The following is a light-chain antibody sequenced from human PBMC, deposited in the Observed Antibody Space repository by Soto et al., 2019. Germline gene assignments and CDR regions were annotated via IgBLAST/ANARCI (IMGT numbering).Light chain of an antibody. Sequence: QSVLTQPPSVSAAPGQQVTISCSGSSSNIGDNYVSWYQQLPGTAPKLLICDNDKRPSGIPDRFSGSKSGTSATLGITGLQTGDEADYYCGTWDSSLTAVVFGGGTKVTVL. CDR1: SSNIGDNY. V-gene: IGLV1-51*01. CDR2: DND. CDR3: GTWDSSLTAVV. J-gene: IGLJ2*01.